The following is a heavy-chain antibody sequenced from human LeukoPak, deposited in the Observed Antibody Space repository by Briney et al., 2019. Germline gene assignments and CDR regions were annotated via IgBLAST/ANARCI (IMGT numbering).Heavy chain of an antibody. CDR2: THYSGST. D-gene: IGHD3-22*01. CDR3: ARERGSGYDDAFDI. Sequence: SETLSLTCTVSSGSIISNNDYWGWIRRPPGKGLEWIATTHYSGSTYNPSLKSRVTVSVDTSQNLFSLRLSSLTAADTAVYYCARERGSGYDDAFDIWGQGTMVTVSS. J-gene: IGHJ3*02. CDR1: SGSIISNNDY. V-gene: IGHV4-39*07.